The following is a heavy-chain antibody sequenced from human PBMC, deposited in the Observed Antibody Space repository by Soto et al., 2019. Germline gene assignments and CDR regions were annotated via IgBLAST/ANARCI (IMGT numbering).Heavy chain of an antibody. V-gene: IGHV3-48*03. Sequence: EVQLVESGGGLVQPGGSLRLSCAASGFTFSSYEMNWVRQAPGKGLEWVSYISSSGSTIYYADSVKGRFTISRDNAKNSLYLQMNSLRAEDTAVYYCAREHLYYSGSDHDYWGQGTLVTVSS. D-gene: IGHD1-26*01. CDR1: GFTFSSYE. CDR3: AREHLYYSGSDHDY. CDR2: ISSSGSTI. J-gene: IGHJ4*02.